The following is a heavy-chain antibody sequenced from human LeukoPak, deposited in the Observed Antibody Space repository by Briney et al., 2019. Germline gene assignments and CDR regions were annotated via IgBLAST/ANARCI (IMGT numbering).Heavy chain of an antibody. CDR3: ARDRLRFLEWLSEYYYGMDV. D-gene: IGHD3-3*01. CDR2: TYYRSKWYN. CDR1: GDSVSSNSAA. V-gene: IGHV6-1*01. Sequence: SQTLSLTCAISGDSVSSNSAAWNWIRQSPSRGPEWLGRTYYRSKWYNDYAVSVKSRITINPDTSKNQFSLQLNSVTPEDTAVYYCARDRLRFLEWLSEYYYGMDVWGQGTTVTVSS. J-gene: IGHJ6*02.